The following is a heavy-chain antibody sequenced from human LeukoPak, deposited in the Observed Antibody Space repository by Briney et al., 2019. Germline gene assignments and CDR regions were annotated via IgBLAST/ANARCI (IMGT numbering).Heavy chain of an antibody. CDR3: ARRTRGVIDY. Sequence: ASVKVSCKASDYTFTSYDISWVRQAPGQGLEWMGWISAYNGNTNYAQKLQDGVTMTTDTSTSTAYMELRSLRSDDTVVYYCARRTRGVIDYWGQGTLVTVSS. CDR2: ISAYNGNT. D-gene: IGHD2-8*01. V-gene: IGHV1-18*01. J-gene: IGHJ4*02. CDR1: DYTFTSYD.